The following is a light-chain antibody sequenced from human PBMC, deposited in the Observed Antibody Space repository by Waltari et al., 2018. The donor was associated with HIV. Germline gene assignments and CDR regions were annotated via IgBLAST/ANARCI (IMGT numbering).Light chain of an antibody. Sequence: QSALTPPPSASGSPGQSATLSCTGTSRDVGGFNYVSWHQQHPGKAPNLMIYDVIKRPSGVPDRFSGSKSGNTASLTVSGLQPEDEADYYCSSHAGSKVVFGGGTRLTVL. CDR1: SRDVGGFNY. CDR3: SSHAGSKVV. V-gene: IGLV2-8*01. CDR2: DVI. J-gene: IGLJ2*01.